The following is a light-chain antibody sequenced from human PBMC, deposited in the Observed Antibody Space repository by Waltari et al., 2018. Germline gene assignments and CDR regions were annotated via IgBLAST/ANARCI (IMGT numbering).Light chain of an antibody. Sequence: DIVMTQPPDSLAVSLGERATINCQSSQSVLYSSNNQYYLAWYQQKPGQPPKLLIYWASTRESGVPDRFSGSGSGTDFTLTISSLQAEDVAVYYCQQYYTTPLTFGGGTKVEIK. J-gene: IGKJ4*01. V-gene: IGKV4-1*01. CDR1: QSVLYSSNNQYY. CDR3: QQYYTTPLT. CDR2: WAS.